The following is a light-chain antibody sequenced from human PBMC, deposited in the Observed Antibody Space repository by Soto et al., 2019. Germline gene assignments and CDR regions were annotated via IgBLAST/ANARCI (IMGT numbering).Light chain of an antibody. J-gene: IGKJ5*01. CDR3: QQYNNWPIT. CDR2: GAS. Sequence: EIVLTQSPATLSVSPGERATLSCRASQSVSSNLAWYQQKPGQAPRLLIYGASTRATGIPARFSGSGSGTEFTLTISSLQSEDFAVYYCQQYNNWPITFGQGTLPEV. V-gene: IGKV3-15*01. CDR1: QSVSSN.